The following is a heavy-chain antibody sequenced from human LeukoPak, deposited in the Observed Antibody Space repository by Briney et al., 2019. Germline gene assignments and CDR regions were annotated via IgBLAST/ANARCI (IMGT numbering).Heavy chain of an antibody. Sequence: GGSLRLSCAASGFAFRNAWMSWVRQAPGKGLEWVGRIKSKTDGGTTDHAAPVKGRFTISRDDSKNTLYLQMNSLKSEDTAVYYCTTRGTTVTTSRFDYWGQGTLVTVSS. CDR1: GFAFRNAW. CDR2: IKSKTDGGTT. V-gene: IGHV3-15*01. D-gene: IGHD4-17*01. CDR3: TTRGTTVTTSRFDY. J-gene: IGHJ4*02.